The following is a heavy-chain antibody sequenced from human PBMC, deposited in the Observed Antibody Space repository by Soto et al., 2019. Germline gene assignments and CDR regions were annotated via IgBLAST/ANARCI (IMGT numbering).Heavy chain of an antibody. D-gene: IGHD4-17*01. Sequence: ASVKVSCKASGYTFISYGIAWVRQAPGQGLEWMAWISPNSGNTNYAQKFQGRVTVTTETPTNKAYMELRSLRSDDTAVYYCARRHPFSNGNFLTYFFDFWGQGTLVTVYS. V-gene: IGHV1-18*01. J-gene: IGHJ4*02. CDR1: GYTFISYG. CDR2: ISPNSGNT. CDR3: ARRHPFSNGNFLTYFFDF.